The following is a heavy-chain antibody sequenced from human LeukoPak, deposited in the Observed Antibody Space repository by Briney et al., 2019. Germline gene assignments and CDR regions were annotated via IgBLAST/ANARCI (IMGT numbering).Heavy chain of an antibody. J-gene: IGHJ3*02. V-gene: IGHV4-39*02. CDR3: ARDRDDAFDI. CDR2: FYFTGGT. CDR1: GGFISTSSYF. Sequence: PSETLSLTCSVSGGFISTSSYFWGWVRQPPEKGLEWIGSFYFTGGTYYNPSLKSRVTISEDTSKNQFSLKLTSVTAADTAVYYCARDRDDAFDIWGQGTMVTVSS. D-gene: IGHD5-24*01.